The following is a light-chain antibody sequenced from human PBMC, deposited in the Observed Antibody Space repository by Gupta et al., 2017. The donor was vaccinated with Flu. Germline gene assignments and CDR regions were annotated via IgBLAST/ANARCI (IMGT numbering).Light chain of an antibody. CDR3: QHSYSIPCA. CDR1: QSIDTF. J-gene: IGKJ3*01. CDR2: DAT. Sequence: DIQMTQSPSSLSASVGDRVTITCRASQSIDTFLNWYQHSQGKAPKLLIDDATNLQNGGPSRCSGSGSGTDVTLPISRRQPEDIASYYCQHSYSIPCAFGQEAKVGLK. V-gene: IGKV1-39*01.